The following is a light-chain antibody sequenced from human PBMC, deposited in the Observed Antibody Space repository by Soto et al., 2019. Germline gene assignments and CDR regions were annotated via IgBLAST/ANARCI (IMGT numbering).Light chain of an antibody. CDR3: SSYADNNSI. CDR2: DVN. CDR1: SSDVGGYNY. V-gene: IGLV2-8*01. J-gene: IGLJ1*01. Sequence: QSALTQPPSASGSPGQSVTISCTGTSSDVGGYNYVSWYQQYPGKAPKLMIYDVNKRPPGVPERFSGSKSGNTASLTVSGLQAEDEADYYCSSYADNNSIFGSGTKLTVL.